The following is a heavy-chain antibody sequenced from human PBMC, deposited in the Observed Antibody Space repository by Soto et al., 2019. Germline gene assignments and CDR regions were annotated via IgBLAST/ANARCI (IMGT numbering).Heavy chain of an antibody. V-gene: IGHV4-4*02. J-gene: IGHJ4*02. CDR3: ARSFGWYAIDQ. CDR2: IHHSGST. D-gene: IGHD6-19*01. Sequence: QLQLQESGPGLVKPSETLSLTCAVSSGSIRSEQRWSWVRQPPGKGLEWIGEIHHSGSTSNNPSLKSRVTMSVDKSKNQFSLNLNSVTAADTAVYYCARSFGWYAIDQWGQGTLVIVSS. CDR1: SGSIRSEQR.